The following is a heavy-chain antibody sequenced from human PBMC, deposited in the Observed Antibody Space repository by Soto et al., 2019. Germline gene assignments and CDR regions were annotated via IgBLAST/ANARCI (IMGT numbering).Heavy chain of an antibody. Sequence: GASVKVSCKASGGTFSSYAISWVRQAPGQGLEWMGGIIPIFGTANYAQKFQGRVTITADESTSTAYMELSSLRSEDTAVYYCATELPPGPFDYWGQGTLVTVSS. CDR1: GGTFSSYA. CDR3: ATELPPGPFDY. D-gene: IGHD1-7*01. V-gene: IGHV1-69*13. J-gene: IGHJ4*02. CDR2: IIPIFGTA.